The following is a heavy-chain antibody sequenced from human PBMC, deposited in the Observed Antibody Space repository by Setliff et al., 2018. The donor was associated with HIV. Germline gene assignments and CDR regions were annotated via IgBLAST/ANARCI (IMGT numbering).Heavy chain of an antibody. D-gene: IGHD2-2*01. CDR3: AGAMGGSRTDFDY. J-gene: IGHJ4*02. CDR2: IYSSGST. V-gene: IGHV4-61*02. Sequence: KPSETLSLTCTVSGGSISSGGYYWSWIRQPAGKGLEWIGRIYSSGSTTYSPSLKSRVTISIDTSKNQFSLKLTSVAAADTAVYYCAGAMGGSRTDFDYWAREPWSPSPQ. CDR1: GGSISSGGYY.